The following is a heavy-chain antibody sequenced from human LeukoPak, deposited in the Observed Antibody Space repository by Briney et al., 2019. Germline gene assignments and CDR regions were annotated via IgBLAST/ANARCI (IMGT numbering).Heavy chain of an antibody. V-gene: IGHV3-7*01. CDR2: IKQDGSEK. CDR3: GRLSRSLPEH. CDR1: GFSLSSYW. J-gene: IGHJ1*01. Sequence: GGSLRLSCTASGFSLSSYWMSWVRQAPGKGLEWVANIKQDGSEKNYVDSVRGRFTISRDNAKNSLYLEMNSLRAEDTAVYYCGRLSRSLPEHWGQGTLVTVSS.